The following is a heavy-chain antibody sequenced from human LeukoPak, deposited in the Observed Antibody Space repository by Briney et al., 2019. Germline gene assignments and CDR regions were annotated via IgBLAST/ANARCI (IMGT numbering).Heavy chain of an antibody. J-gene: IGHJ2*01. D-gene: IGHD6-13*01. Sequence: GGSLRLSCAASGFTFSSYGMHWVRQAPGKGLEWVAFIRYDGSNKYYADAVKGRFTISRDNSKNTQYLQMNSLRAEDTAVYYCAKDQFSSSWYGWYFDLWGRGTLVTVSS. CDR1: GFTFSSYG. CDR2: IRYDGSNK. V-gene: IGHV3-30*02. CDR3: AKDQFSSSWYGWYFDL.